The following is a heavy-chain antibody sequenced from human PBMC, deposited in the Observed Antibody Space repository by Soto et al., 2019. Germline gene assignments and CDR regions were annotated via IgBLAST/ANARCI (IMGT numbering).Heavy chain of an antibody. CDR1: GGSISSDY. Sequence: SETLSLTCTGCGGSISSDYWSGIRQPPGKGLEWIGYIYYSGSTNYNPSLKSRVTISVDTSKNQFSLKLSSVTAADTAVYYCARHPGYCSGSSCYGSYTMDVWGQGTTVPVS. V-gene: IGHV4-59*13. J-gene: IGHJ6*02. D-gene: IGHD2-2*01. CDR3: ARHPGYCSGSSCYGSYTMDV. CDR2: IYYSGST.